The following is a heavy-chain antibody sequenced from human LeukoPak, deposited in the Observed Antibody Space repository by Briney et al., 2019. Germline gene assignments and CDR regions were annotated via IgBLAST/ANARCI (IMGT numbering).Heavy chain of an antibody. V-gene: IGHV3-21*04. CDR3: ARDFGGYCSGGSCYSGWSDY. CDR2: ITSSSSYI. Sequence: GGSLRLSCAVSGFTFDDYAMHWVRQAPGKGLEWVSSITSSSSYIYYADSMKGRFTISRDNAKNSLYLQMNSLRAEDTAVYYCARDFGGYCSGGSCYSGWSDYWGQGTLVTVSS. D-gene: IGHD2-15*01. J-gene: IGHJ4*02. CDR1: GFTFDDYA.